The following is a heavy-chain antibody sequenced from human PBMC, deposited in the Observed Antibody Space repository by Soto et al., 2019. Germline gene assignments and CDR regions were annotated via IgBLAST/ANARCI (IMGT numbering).Heavy chain of an antibody. CDR3: AKDYCSSTSCYTLGVFDI. CDR2: ISGSGDTT. D-gene: IGHD2-2*02. CDR1: GFIFSSYA. V-gene: IGHV3-23*01. Sequence: GGSLRLSCAASGFIFSSYAMRWGRQSPGKGLEWLSSISGSGDTTDYADSVKGRFTISRDNSKNTLYLQMNSLRAEDTAVYYCAKDYCSSTSCYTLGVFDIWGQGTMVTVSS. J-gene: IGHJ3*02.